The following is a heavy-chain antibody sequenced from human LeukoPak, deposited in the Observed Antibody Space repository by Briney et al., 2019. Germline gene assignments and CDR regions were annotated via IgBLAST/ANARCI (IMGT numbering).Heavy chain of an antibody. Sequence: GGSLRLSCEVSGFTFTRYGMHWVRQAPGKGLEWVAGVWHDGSDNAYADSVKGRFTISRDDTKNMLYLQMNSLRAEDTALYYCARPYSSSSVDYYYYMDVWGKGTTVTVSS. D-gene: IGHD6-6*01. V-gene: IGHV3-33*01. CDR2: VWHDGSDN. CDR3: ARPYSSSSVDYYYYMDV. J-gene: IGHJ6*03. CDR1: GFTFTRYG.